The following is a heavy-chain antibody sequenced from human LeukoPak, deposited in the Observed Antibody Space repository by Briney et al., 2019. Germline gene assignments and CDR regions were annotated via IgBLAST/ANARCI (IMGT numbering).Heavy chain of an antibody. V-gene: IGHV4-30-4*01. CDR3: ARRYYYDSSGYYPFDY. Sequence: SETLSLTCTVSGGSISSGDYYWSWIRQPPGKGLEWIGYIYYSGSTYYNSSLKSRVTISVDTSKNQFSLKLSSVTAADTAVYYCARRYYYDSSGYYPFDYWGQGTLVTVSS. CDR1: GGSISSGDYY. D-gene: IGHD3-22*01. J-gene: IGHJ4*02. CDR2: IYYSGST.